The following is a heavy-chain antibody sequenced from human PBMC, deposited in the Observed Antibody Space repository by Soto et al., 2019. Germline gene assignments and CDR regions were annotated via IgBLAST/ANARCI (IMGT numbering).Heavy chain of an antibody. J-gene: IGHJ5*02. CDR2: MYYSGSA. D-gene: IGHD3-22*01. V-gene: IGHV4-39*01. CDR1: GGSISSSNYH. CDR3: ARDYFDSSDYTTNWFDP. Sequence: SETLSLTCTVSGGSISSSNYHWGWIRQPPGKGLEWIGSMYYSGSAYYNPSLKSRVTISVDTSKNQFSLKLTSVTAADTALYYCARDYFDSSDYTTNWFDPWGQGALVTVS.